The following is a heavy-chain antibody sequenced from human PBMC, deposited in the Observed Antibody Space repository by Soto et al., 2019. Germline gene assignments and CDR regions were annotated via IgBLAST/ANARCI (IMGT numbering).Heavy chain of an antibody. Sequence: GESLKISCKGSGYSFTSYWIGWVRQMPGKGLEWMGIIYPGDSDTRYSPSFQGQVTISADKSISTAYLQWSSLKASDTAMYYCVLGRSREDKAMVPLPFGYYYYGRDVWGQRTMVTASS. CDR3: VLGRSREDKAMVPLPFGYYYYGRDV. CDR2: IYPGDSDT. V-gene: IGHV5-51*01. J-gene: IGHJ6*02. CDR1: GYSFTSYW. D-gene: IGHD5-18*01.